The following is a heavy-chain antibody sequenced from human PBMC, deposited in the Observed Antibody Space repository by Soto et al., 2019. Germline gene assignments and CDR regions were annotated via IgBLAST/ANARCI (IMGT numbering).Heavy chain of an antibody. CDR2: ISATDDT. Sequence: QVQMVQSGAEVKNTGASVKISCKASGHMFVGYAVTWVRQAPGQGLEWMGWISATDDTQYARKFAGILTLTTDTSTSNAQLELRNLRSDDTAVYFCARDGHSQPYGSHDARFFDIWGQGTLVTVSS. V-gene: IGHV1-18*01. J-gene: IGHJ4*02. CDR3: ARDGHSQPYGSHDARFFDI. D-gene: IGHD1-26*01. CDR1: GHMFVGYA.